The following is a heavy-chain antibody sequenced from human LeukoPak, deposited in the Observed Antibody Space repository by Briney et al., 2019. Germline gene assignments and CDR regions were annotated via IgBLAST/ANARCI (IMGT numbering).Heavy chain of an antibody. Sequence: RASLRLSCAASGFIFDNFWMSWVRQAPGKGLEWVANSNIDGREIYYVDSMKGRFIISRDNAKKLLYLQKNSLRAEDTALYYCARDMSFSTSDWYGQLDNWGQGTLVTVSS. CDR3: ARDMSFSTSDWYGQLDN. CDR2: SNIDGREI. J-gene: IGHJ4*02. V-gene: IGHV3-7*05. D-gene: IGHD6-19*01. CDR1: GFIFDNFW.